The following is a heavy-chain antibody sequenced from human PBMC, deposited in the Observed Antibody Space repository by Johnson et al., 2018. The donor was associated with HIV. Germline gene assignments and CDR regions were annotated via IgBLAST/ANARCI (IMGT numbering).Heavy chain of an antibody. CDR1: GFRFRSYV. V-gene: IGHV3-33*06. CDR2: IWYDGSNK. CDR3: AKGYSSSWYVAFDI. D-gene: IGHD6-13*01. J-gene: IGHJ3*02. Sequence: QVQLVESGGGVVQPGRSLRLSCAASGFRFRSYVMHWVRQAPGKGLEWVAAIWYDGSNKYYADSVKGRFTISRDNSKNTLYLQMNSLRAEDTAVYYCAKGYSSSWYVAFDIWGQGTMVTVSS.